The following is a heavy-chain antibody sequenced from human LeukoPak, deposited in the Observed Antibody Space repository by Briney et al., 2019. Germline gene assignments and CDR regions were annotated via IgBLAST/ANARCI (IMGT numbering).Heavy chain of an antibody. Sequence: GGSLRLSCAASGLTFSSYSMNWVRQAPGKGLEWVSSISSSSSYIYYADSVKGRFTISRDNAKNSLYLQMNSLRAEDTAVYYCARDGNYYDSSGYLDIWGRGTLVTVSS. J-gene: IGHJ4*02. V-gene: IGHV3-21*01. CDR3: ARDGNYYDSSGYLDI. CDR2: ISSSSSYI. CDR1: GLTFSSYS. D-gene: IGHD3-22*01.